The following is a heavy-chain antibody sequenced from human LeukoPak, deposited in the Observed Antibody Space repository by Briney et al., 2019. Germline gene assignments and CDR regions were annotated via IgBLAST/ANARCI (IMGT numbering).Heavy chain of an antibody. Sequence: GASVKVSCKTSGYTFTRHGVAWVRQAPGQGLEWMGWISGYDGDTNFAQEFQGRVTMTTDTSSNTAYMELRSLTSDDTALYYCARDFCTGAGCYHALGSWGQGALVTVSS. CDR1: GYTFTRHG. D-gene: IGHD2-15*01. CDR2: ISGYDGDT. CDR3: ARDFCTGAGCYHALGS. J-gene: IGHJ5*02. V-gene: IGHV1-18*01.